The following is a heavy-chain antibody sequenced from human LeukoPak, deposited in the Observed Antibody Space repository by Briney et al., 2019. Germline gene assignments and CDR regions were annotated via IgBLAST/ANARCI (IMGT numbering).Heavy chain of an antibody. CDR1: GYTFTSYG. V-gene: IGHV1-18*01. Sequence: GASVKVSCKASGYTFTSYGISWVRQAPGQGLEWMGWISAYNGNTNYAQKLQGRVTMTTDTSTSTAYMELRSLRSDDTAVYYRARMVRGVIIPLWWFDPWGQGTLVTVSS. CDR3: ARMVRGVIIPLWWFDP. CDR2: ISAYNGNT. J-gene: IGHJ5*02. D-gene: IGHD3-10*01.